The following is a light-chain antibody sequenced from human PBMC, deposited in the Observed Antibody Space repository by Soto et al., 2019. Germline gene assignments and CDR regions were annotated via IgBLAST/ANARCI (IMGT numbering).Light chain of an antibody. Sequence: EIVMTQSPATLSVSPGERATLSCRASQRGSSNLAWYKQKPGQAPRLLIYGASTRAAGIPARFSGSGSGTEFTLTISSLQSEDFAVYYCQQYNSWPPITFGPGTKVDL. CDR2: GAS. V-gene: IGKV3-15*01. J-gene: IGKJ3*01. CDR3: QQYNSWPPIT. CDR1: QRGSSN.